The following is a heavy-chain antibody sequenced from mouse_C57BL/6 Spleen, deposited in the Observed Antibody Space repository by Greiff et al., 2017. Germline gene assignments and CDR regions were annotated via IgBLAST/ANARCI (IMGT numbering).Heavy chain of an antibody. V-gene: IGHV1-72*01. CDR3: ARVGGNSHYAMDY. CDR2: IDPNSGGT. CDR1: GYTFTSYW. Sequence: QVQLKQPGAELVKPGASVKLSCKASGYTFTSYWMHWVKQRPGRGLEWIGRIDPNSGGTKYNEKFKSKATLTVDKPSSTAYMQLSILTSEDSAVYYCARVGGNSHYAMDYWGQGTSVTVSS. J-gene: IGHJ4*01. D-gene: IGHD2-1*01.